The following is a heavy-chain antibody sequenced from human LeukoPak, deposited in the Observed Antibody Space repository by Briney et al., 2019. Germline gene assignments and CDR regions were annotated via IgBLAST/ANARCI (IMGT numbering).Heavy chain of an antibody. Sequence: ASVKVSCKVSGYTLTELSMHWVRQAPGKGLEWMGGFDPEDGETIYAQKFQGRVTMTEDTSTDTAYTELSSLRSEDTAVYYCATTYQIAAAGDDAFDIWGQGTMVTVSS. CDR2: FDPEDGET. V-gene: IGHV1-24*01. J-gene: IGHJ3*02. CDR1: GYTLTELS. CDR3: ATTYQIAAAGDDAFDI. D-gene: IGHD6-13*01.